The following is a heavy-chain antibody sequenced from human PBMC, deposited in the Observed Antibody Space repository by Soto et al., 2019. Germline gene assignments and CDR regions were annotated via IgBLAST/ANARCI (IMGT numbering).Heavy chain of an antibody. CDR3: ARAHWVTTYEYFDY. Sequence: PSETLSLTCTVSGGSVSSGSYYWSWIRQPPGKGLEWIGYIYYSGSTNYNPSLKSRVTISVDTSKNQFSLKLSSVTAADTAVYYCARAHWVTTYEYFDYWGQGTLVTVSS. CDR2: IYYSGST. V-gene: IGHV4-61*01. D-gene: IGHD4-17*01. J-gene: IGHJ4*02. CDR1: GGSVSSGSYY.